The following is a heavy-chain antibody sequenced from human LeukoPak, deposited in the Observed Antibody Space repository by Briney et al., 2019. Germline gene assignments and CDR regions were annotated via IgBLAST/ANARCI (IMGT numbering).Heavy chain of an antibody. D-gene: IGHD2-15*01. CDR1: GGTFSSYA. J-gene: IGHJ4*02. CDR2: IIPIFGIA. V-gene: IGHV1-69*04. CDR3: ARDRSGTFDY. Sequence: GASVKVSCKASGGTFSSYAISWVRQARGQGLEWMGRIIPIFGIANYAQKFQGRVTITADKSTSTAYMELSSLRSEDTAVYYCARDRSGTFDYWGQGTLVTVSS.